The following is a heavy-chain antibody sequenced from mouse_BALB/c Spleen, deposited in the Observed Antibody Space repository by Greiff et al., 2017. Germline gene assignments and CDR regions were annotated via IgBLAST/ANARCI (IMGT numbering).Heavy chain of an antibody. CDR1: GYAFSSSW. CDR2: IYPGDGDT. Sequence: QLQQSGPELVKPGASVKISCKASGYAFSSSWMNWVKQRPGQGLEWIGRIYPGDGDTNYNGKFKGKATLTADKSSSTAYMQLSSLTSVDSAVYFCARSSGLGNYAMDYWGQGTSVTVSS. D-gene: IGHD1-3*01. J-gene: IGHJ4*01. CDR3: ARSSGLGNYAMDY. V-gene: IGHV1-82*01.